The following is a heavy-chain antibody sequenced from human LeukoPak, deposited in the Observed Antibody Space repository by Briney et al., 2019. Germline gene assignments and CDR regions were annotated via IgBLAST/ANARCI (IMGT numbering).Heavy chain of an antibody. CDR1: GFTFSSYG. CDR3: ARGGTRGYSPSDY. J-gene: IGHJ4*02. CDR2: ISYDGSNK. V-gene: IGHV3-30*03. Sequence: GGSLRLSCAASGFTFSSYGMHWVRQAPGKGLEWVAVISYDGSNKYYADSVKGRFTISRDNARNSVYLQMNSLRAEDTAVYYCARGGTRGYSPSDYWGQGTLVTVSS. D-gene: IGHD5-18*01.